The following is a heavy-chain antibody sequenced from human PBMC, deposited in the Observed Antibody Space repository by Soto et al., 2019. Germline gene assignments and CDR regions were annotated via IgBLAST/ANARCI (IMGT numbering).Heavy chain of an antibody. Sequence: ASVKVSCKVSGYTLTELSMHWVRQAPGKGLEWMGGFDPEDGETIYAQKFQGRVTMTEDTSTDTAYMELSSLRSEDTAVYYCATWGYSGYGPGSSYYYYGMDVWGQGTTVTVSS. V-gene: IGHV1-24*01. CDR3: ATWGYSGYGPGSSYYYYGMDV. CDR1: GYTLTELS. CDR2: FDPEDGET. J-gene: IGHJ6*02. D-gene: IGHD5-12*01.